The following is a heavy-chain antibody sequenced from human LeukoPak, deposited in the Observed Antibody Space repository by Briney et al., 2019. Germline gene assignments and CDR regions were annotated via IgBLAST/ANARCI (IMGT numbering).Heavy chain of an antibody. D-gene: IGHD3-9*01. CDR2: FYYSGST. Sequence: PSETLSLTCIVSGGSINTSPYYWGRIRQPPGKGLEWIASFYYSGSTYYNPSLKSRVTISADRSKNQLSLKLSSVTAADTAVYYCARHTDVLTGRYWGQGTLVTVSS. V-gene: IGHV4-39*01. CDR3: ARHTDVLTGRY. CDR1: GGSINTSPYY. J-gene: IGHJ4*02.